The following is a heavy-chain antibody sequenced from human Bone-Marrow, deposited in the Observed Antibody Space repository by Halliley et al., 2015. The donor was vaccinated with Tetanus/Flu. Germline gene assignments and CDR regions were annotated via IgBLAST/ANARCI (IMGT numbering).Heavy chain of an antibody. V-gene: IGHV6-1*01. Sequence: REWLGRTYYRSKWFNDYAVSVKSRISINPDPSKNQFSLQLNSVTPDDTAVYYCARSVPHFDSWGQGTLVTVSS. CDR2: TYYRSKWFN. D-gene: IGHD1-1*01. CDR3: ARSVPHFDS. J-gene: IGHJ4*02.